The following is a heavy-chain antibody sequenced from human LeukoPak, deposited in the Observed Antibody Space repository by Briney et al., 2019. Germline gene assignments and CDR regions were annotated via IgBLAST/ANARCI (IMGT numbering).Heavy chain of an antibody. CDR3: ASSKRGYSGYAGYFDY. CDR2: IYTSGST. D-gene: IGHD5-12*01. Sequence: SQTLSLTCTVSGGSISSGSYYWSWLRQPAGTGLEWIGRIYTSGSTNYNPSLKSRVTIPVDTSKNQFSLKLSSVTAADTAVYYCASSKRGYSGYAGYFDYWGQGTLVTVSS. CDR1: GGSISSGSYY. J-gene: IGHJ4*02. V-gene: IGHV4-61*02.